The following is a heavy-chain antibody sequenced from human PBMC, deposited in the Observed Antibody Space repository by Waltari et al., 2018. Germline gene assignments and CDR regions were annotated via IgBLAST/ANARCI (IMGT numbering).Heavy chain of an antibody. CDR3: ARRLGSSWYWYFDL. CDR1: GGSLSSSSYY. J-gene: IGHJ2*01. Sequence: QLQLQESGPGLVKPSETLSLPCTVSGGSLSSSSYYWGWLRQPPGKGLEWIGSIYYSGSTYYNPSLKSRVTISVDTSKNQFSLKLSSVTAADTAVYYCARRLGSSWYWYFDLWGRGTLVTVSS. D-gene: IGHD6-6*01. CDR2: IYYSGST. V-gene: IGHV4-39*01.